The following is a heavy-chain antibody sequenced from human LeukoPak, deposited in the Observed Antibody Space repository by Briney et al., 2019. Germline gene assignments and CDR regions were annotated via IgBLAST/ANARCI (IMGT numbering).Heavy chain of an antibody. CDR1: GFTFSAYW. Sequence: PGGSLRLSCAASGFTFSAYWMHWVRQAPGKGLVWVSRINSDGSSTSYADSVKGRFTISRDNAKNTLFLQMNSLRAEDTAVYYCVRYCSHISCQPYGMDVWGKGTTVTVSS. J-gene: IGHJ6*04. D-gene: IGHD2-15*01. CDR2: INSDGSST. CDR3: VRYCSHISCQPYGMDV. V-gene: IGHV3-74*01.